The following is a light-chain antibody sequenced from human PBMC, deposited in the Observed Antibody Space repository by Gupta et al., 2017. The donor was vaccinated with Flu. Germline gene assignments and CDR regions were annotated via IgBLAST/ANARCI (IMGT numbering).Light chain of an antibody. CDR1: QSVSSSY. Sequence: EIVLTQSPDTLSLSPGERATLSCRASQSVSSSYLAWYQQKPGQAPRLLMFGASNRAIGIPDRFSGRGSGTDFTLTISRLEPEDFAVYYCQQYGSSRYSFGQGTKLEI. CDR3: QQYGSSRYS. CDR2: GAS. V-gene: IGKV3-20*01. J-gene: IGKJ2*03.